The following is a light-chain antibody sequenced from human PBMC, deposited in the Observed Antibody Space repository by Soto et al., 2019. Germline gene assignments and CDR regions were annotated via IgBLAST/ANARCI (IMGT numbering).Light chain of an antibody. CDR1: QTVPSR. CDR2: DAS. V-gene: IGKV3-11*01. Sequence: IVRTHSPATLSVSPGEVVTLSFRASQTVPSRIAWYQQKPGQAPRLLINDASNRATGIPARFGGSGSGTDFTLTISSLEPEDFAVYYCQQRNDWPLTFGGGTRLEIK. CDR3: QQRNDWPLT. J-gene: IGKJ5*01.